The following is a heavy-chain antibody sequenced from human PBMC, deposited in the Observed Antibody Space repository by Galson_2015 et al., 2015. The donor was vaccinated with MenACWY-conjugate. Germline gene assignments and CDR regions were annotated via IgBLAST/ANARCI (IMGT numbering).Heavy chain of an antibody. CDR1: GGTFSSYG. V-gene: IGHV1-69*13. J-gene: IGHJ5*02. CDR3: ARDGHSSTWNQYNWFDP. Sequence: SVKVSCKASGGTFSSYGISWVRQAPGQGLEWMGAIIPIFGAANYAQRFKGRVTMTADDSTTTAYMELSSLRSEDTAVYYCARDGHSSTWNQYNWFDPWGQGTLVTVSS. CDR2: IIPIFGAA. D-gene: IGHD6-13*01.